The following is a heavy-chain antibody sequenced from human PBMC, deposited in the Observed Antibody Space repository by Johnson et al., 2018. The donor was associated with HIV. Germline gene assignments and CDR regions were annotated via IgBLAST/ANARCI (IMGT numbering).Heavy chain of an antibody. CDR3: ASGVTARAPLLI. J-gene: IGHJ3*02. V-gene: IGHV3-30*04. CDR2: ISYDGTNT. Sequence: QVQPVESGGGVVPPGRSLRLSCPSSYFTFTNNAIHWVRQAPGKGLEWVAVISYDGTNTYYADPVKGRFTISRDNSRNTVFLQMIILRPKDTAMYYCASGVTARAPLLIWGQGTMVTVSS. CDR1: YFTFTNNA. D-gene: IGHD6-6*01.